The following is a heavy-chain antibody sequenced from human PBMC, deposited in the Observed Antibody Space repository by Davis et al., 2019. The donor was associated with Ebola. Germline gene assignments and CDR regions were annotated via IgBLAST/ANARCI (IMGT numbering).Heavy chain of an antibody. V-gene: IGHV3-74*01. D-gene: IGHD6-6*01. CDR2: VNGDGITT. Sequence: PGGSLRLSCAASGFTFSSYWMHWVRQVPGKGLVWVSGVNGDGITTVYADSVKGRFTISRDNAKNSLYLQMNSLRDEDTAIYYCTTVAASSIEFWGQGTLVTVSS. CDR1: GFTFSSYW. J-gene: IGHJ4*02. CDR3: TTVAASSIEF.